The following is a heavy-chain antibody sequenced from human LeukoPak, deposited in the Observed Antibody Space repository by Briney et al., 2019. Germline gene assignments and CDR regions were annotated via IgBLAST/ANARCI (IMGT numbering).Heavy chain of an antibody. CDR2: IIPIFGIA. CDR3: ARDSNGDYGYYFDY. J-gene: IGHJ4*02. CDR1: GGTFSSYA. V-gene: IGHV1-69*04. D-gene: IGHD4-17*01. Sequence: SVKVSCKASGGTFSSYAISWVRQAPGQGLEWMGRIIPIFGIANYAQKFQGRVTVTADKSTSTAYMELSSLRSEDTAVYYCARDSNGDYGYYFDYWGQGTLVTVSS.